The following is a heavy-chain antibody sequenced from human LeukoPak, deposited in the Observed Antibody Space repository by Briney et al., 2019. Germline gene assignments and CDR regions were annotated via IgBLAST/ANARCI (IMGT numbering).Heavy chain of an antibody. CDR2: ISYDGSNK. Sequence: GGSLRLSCAASGFTFSRFGMHWVRQAPGKGLEWVAVISYDGSNKYYTDSVKGRFTISRDNSKNTLYLQMNSLRAEDTAVYYCARGSEYSYCFTGRERTKSRLDYWGQGTLVTVSS. CDR3: ARGSEYSYCFTGRERTKSRLDY. V-gene: IGHV3-30*03. J-gene: IGHJ4*02. D-gene: IGHD5-18*01. CDR1: GFTFSRFG.